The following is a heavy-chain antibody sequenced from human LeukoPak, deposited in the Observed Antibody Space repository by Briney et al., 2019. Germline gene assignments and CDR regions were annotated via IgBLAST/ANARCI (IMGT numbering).Heavy chain of an antibody. Sequence: ASVTVPCRASGYAFTTIGFSWVRQAPGQGLEWMGWISGANGNTNYAPQFQGRVTMTIDTSTSTAFMELRSLRSADTAVYSCATDHYNAFHFWGQGTMVIVSS. CDR3: ATDHYNAFHF. CDR1: GYAFTTIG. CDR2: ISGANGNT. V-gene: IGHV1-18*04. D-gene: IGHD3-10*01. J-gene: IGHJ3*01.